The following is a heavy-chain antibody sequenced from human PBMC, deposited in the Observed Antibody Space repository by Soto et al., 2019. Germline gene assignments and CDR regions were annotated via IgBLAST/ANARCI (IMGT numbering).Heavy chain of an antibody. V-gene: IGHV3-30*18. J-gene: IGHJ4*02. CDR3: AKESELTRGTFDY. CDR1: GFTFSSYG. D-gene: IGHD3-10*01. Sequence: PGGSLRLSCAASGFTFSSYGMHWVRQAPGKGLEWVAVISYDGSNKYYADSVKGRFTISRDNSKNTLYLQMNSLRAEDTAVYYCAKESELTRGTFDYWGQGTLVTVSS. CDR2: ISYDGSNK.